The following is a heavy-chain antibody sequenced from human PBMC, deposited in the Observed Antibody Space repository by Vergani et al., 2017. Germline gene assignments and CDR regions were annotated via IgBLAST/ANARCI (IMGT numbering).Heavy chain of an antibody. D-gene: IGHD3-3*01. V-gene: IGHV3-23*01. CDR3: AKSYDFWSGYWGIFDY. J-gene: IGHJ4*02. CDR2: ISGSGGST. CDR1: GFTFSSYA. Sequence: EVQLLESGGGLVQPGGSLRLSCAASGFTFSSYAMSWVRQAPGKGLAWVSAISGSGGSTYYADSVKGRFTISRDNSKNTLYLQMNSLRAEDTAVYYCAKSYDFWSGYWGIFDYWGQGTLVTVSS.